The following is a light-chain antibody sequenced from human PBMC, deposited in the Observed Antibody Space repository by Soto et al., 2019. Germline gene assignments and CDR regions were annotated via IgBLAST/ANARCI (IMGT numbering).Light chain of an antibody. CDR3: QQLNSYRLT. V-gene: IGKV1-9*01. CDR2: AAS. J-gene: IGKJ4*01. CDR1: QGISSY. Sequence: DIQLTQSPSFLSASVGDRVTITCRASQGISSYLAWYQQKPGKAPKLLLYAASTLQRGVPSRFSGSGSGTEFTLTISSLQPEDFATYYCQQLNSYRLTFGGGNKVEIK.